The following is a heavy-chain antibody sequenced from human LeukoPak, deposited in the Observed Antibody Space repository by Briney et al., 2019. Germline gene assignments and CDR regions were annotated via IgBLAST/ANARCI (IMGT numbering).Heavy chain of an antibody. CDR3: ARASAHYYYGSEYGMDV. J-gene: IGHJ6*02. CDR2: INHSGST. Sequence: SETLSLTCAVYGGSFSGYYWSWIRQPPGKGLEWIGEINHSGSTNYNPSLKSRVTISVDTSNNQFSLKLSSVTAADTAVYYCARASAHYYYGSEYGMDVWGQGTTVTVSS. CDR1: GGSFSGYY. D-gene: IGHD3-10*01. V-gene: IGHV4-34*01.